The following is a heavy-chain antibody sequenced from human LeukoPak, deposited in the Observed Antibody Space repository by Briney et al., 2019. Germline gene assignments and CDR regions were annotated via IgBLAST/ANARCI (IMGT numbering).Heavy chain of an antibody. Sequence: SDTLSLTCTVSGDSISSHSYFWGWLRPPPGADLAWNGNIHYIGSTYYNPSLKSRVTISVDTSTNQFSLKLGSVNAADTAVYYCAKSLPYSGGWRATFDFWGQGTLDTVSS. D-gene: IGHD6-19*01. V-gene: IGHV4-39*01. CDR2: IHYIGST. CDR3: AKSLPYSGGWRATFDF. J-gene: IGHJ4*02. CDR1: GDSISSHSYF.